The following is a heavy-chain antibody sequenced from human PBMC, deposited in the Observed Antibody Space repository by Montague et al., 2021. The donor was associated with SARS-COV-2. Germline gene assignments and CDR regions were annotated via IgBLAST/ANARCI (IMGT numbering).Heavy chain of an antibody. Sequence: SETLSLTCAVSGDSISSRSWWSWVRQSPGKGLEWIADVYHTGSTNYNASLASRVSLSVDKSTNQFSLKLTSVTAADTAVDFCAGGVAGEYWDEGKIRDCSWCDPWGQGILVTVSS. V-gene: IGHV4-4*02. CDR2: VYHTGST. J-gene: IGHJ5*02. D-gene: IGHD1-1*01. CDR1: GDSISSRSW. CDR3: AGGVAGEYWDEGKIRDCSWCDP.